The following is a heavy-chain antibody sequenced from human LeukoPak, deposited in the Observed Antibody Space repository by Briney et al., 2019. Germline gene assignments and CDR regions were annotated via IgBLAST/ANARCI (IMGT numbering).Heavy chain of an antibody. Sequence: SETLSLTRAVYGGSFSGYYWSWIRQPPGKGLEWIGEINHSGSTNYNPSLKSRVTISVDTSKNQFSLKLSSVTAADTAVYYCARGLSPRINMVRGVRPPFRGVFDYWGQGTLVTVSS. V-gene: IGHV4-34*01. CDR3: ARGLSPRINMVRGVRPPFRGVFDY. J-gene: IGHJ4*02. CDR2: INHSGST. D-gene: IGHD3-10*01. CDR1: GGSFSGYY.